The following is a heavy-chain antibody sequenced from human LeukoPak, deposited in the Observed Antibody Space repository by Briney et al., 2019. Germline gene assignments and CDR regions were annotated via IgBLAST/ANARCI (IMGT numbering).Heavy chain of an antibody. J-gene: IGHJ4*02. CDR3: ARDWRRWLQSLPDY. CDR2: ISYDGSNK. Sequence: GGSLRLSCAASGFTFGSYAMHWVRQAPGKGLEWVAVISYDGSNKYYADSVKGRFTISRDNSKNTLYLQMNSLRAEDTAVYYCARDWRRWLQSLPDYWGQGTLVTVSS. V-gene: IGHV3-30-3*01. D-gene: IGHD5-12*01. CDR1: GFTFGSYA.